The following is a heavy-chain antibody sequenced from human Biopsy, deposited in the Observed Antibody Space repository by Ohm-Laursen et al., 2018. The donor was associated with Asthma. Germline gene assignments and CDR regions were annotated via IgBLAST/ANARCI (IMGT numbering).Heavy chain of an antibody. V-gene: IGHV3-30-3*01. D-gene: IGHD6-13*01. CDR3: SRDTLGYYFDT. CDR2: ITFDGSTQ. J-gene: IGHJ4*02. CDR1: GTHFGSYN. Sequence: SLRLSCTASGTHFGSYNMHWARQAPGKGLEWVAVITFDGSTQHYGDSVKGRFTISRDNSKNMLFLQMNSLRAEDTAVYYCSRDTLGYYFDTWGQGTQVTVSS.